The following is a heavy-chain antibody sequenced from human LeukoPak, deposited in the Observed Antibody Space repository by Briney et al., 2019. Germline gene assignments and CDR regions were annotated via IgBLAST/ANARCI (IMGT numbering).Heavy chain of an antibody. Sequence: SVKVSCKASGGTFSSYAISWVRQAPGQGLGWMGGIIPIFGTANYAQKFQGRVTITADESTSTAYMELSSLRSEDTAVYYCATYYYDSSGYPYFDYWGQGTLVTVSS. J-gene: IGHJ4*02. CDR3: ATYYYDSSGYPYFDY. CDR1: GGTFSSYA. V-gene: IGHV1-69*13. CDR2: IIPIFGTA. D-gene: IGHD3-22*01.